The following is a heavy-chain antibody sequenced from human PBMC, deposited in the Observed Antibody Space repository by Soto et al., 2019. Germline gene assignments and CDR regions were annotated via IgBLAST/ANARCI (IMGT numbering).Heavy chain of an antibody. J-gene: IGHJ4*02. V-gene: IGHV3-23*01. CDR1: GFSFSSYA. Sequence: EVQLLESGGGLVQPGGSLRLSCAASGFSFSSYAMVWVRQAPGKGLEWVSVISARGGSLYFADSVKGRFTISRDNSKNVWSLEMNSLRAEDTATYFCAKVSTEYSASVDNWCQGTLVVFSS. CDR2: ISARGGSL. CDR3: AKVSTEYSASVDN. D-gene: IGHD5-12*01.